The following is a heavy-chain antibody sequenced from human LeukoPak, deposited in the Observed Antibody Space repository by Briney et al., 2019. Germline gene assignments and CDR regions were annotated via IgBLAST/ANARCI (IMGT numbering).Heavy chain of an antibody. J-gene: IGHJ6*03. CDR1: GFTFSAYS. CDR3: ARVLRYCSGGNCYSGGLGYMDV. V-gene: IGHV3-21*04. CDR2: ISSSGSYI. Sequence: AGGSLRLSCAASGFTFSAYSMNWVRQAPGKGLEWVSSISSSGSYIYYADSVKGRFTISRDNAKNSLFLQMNSLRAEDTAVYYCARVLRYCSGGNCYSGGLGYMDVWGKGTTVTISS. D-gene: IGHD2-15*01.